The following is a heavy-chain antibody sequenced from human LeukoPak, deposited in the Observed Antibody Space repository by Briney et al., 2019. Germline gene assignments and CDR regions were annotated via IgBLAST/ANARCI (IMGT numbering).Heavy chain of an antibody. CDR2: ISGRGASK. J-gene: IGHJ4*02. V-gene: IGHV3-23*01. CDR1: TLTFNNYA. D-gene: IGHD2-2*01. Sequence: AGSLRRSCAVSTLTFNNYAMGWERPAPGQGLEWVSGISGRGASKYYADSVKGRFTISRDNSKNTLYLQMNSLRAEDTAVYCCAKGVVVAPDVTPFDYWGQGTLVTVSS. CDR3: AKGVVVAPDVTPFDY.